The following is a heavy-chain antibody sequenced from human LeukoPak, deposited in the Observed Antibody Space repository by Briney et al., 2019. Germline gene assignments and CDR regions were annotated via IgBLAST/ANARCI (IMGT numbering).Heavy chain of an antibody. Sequence: GGSLRLSCAASGFTFSSYWMHWVRQAPGKGLMWVSRINNDGSSTNYADSVKGRFTISRDNAKNTLYLQMNSLRADDTAVYYCAGTYWADYWGQGTLVTVSS. D-gene: IGHD2-8*02. V-gene: IGHV3-74*01. CDR1: GFTFSSYW. CDR2: INNDGSST. J-gene: IGHJ4*02. CDR3: AGTYWADY.